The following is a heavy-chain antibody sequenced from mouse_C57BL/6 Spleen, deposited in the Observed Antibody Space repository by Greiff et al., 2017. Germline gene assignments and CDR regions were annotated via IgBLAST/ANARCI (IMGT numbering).Heavy chain of an antibody. CDR1: GYTFTSYW. CDR3: ARFGTWYFDD. Sequence: QVQLQQPGAELVKPGASVKLSCKASGYTFTSYWMQWVKQRPGQGLEWIGEIDPSDSYTNYNQKFKGKATLTVDTSSSTAYMQLSSLTSEDSAVYYCARFGTWYFDDWGQGTTLTVSS. J-gene: IGHJ2*01. V-gene: IGHV1-50*01. CDR2: IDPSDSYT. D-gene: IGHD5-1*01.